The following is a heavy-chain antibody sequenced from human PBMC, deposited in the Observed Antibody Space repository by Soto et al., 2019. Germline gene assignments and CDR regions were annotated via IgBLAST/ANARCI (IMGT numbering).Heavy chain of an antibody. Sequence: PSETLSLTCTVSGASISRNINYWGWIRQSPGKGLEWIASIYYTGNTFYNPSLKTRVTVSVDTSDNQFSLKLTSMTAADTAMYYCASRIPGGYYVGVFDDWGHGTLVTLSS. V-gene: IGHV4-39*07. CDR3: ASRIPGGYYVGVFDD. CDR1: GASISRNINY. D-gene: IGHD1-26*01. J-gene: IGHJ4*01. CDR2: IYYTGNT.